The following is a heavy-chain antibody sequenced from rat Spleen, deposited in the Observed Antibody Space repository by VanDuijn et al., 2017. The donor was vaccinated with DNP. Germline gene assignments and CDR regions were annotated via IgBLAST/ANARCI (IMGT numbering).Heavy chain of an antibody. V-gene: IGHV2-65*01. CDR1: GFSLPGYY. CDR3: ARGSNNYEFAY. Sequence: QVQLKETGPGLVQPTQTLSITCSVSGFSLPGYYMQWGRQTPGKGLEWMGFIRSGGSTEYNLDLKSPLTISRDTSKNQFFLKMNSLKTEDTGVYYCARGSNNYEFAYWGQGTLVTVSS. J-gene: IGHJ3*01. CDR2: IRSGGST. D-gene: IGHD1-10*01.